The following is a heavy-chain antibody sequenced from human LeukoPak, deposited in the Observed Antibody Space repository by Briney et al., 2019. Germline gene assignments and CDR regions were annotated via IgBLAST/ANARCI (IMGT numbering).Heavy chain of an antibody. CDR2: INPNSGGT. D-gene: IGHD6-13*01. J-gene: IGHJ6*04. CDR1: GYTFTGYY. Sequence: ASVKVSCKASGYTFTGYYMHWVRQAPGQGLEWMGWINPNSGGTNYAQKFQGWVTMTRDTSISTAYMELSRLRSDDTAVYYCARDLLPIAAAGEIYYYGMDVWGKGTTVTVSS. CDR3: ARDLLPIAAAGEIYYYGMDV. V-gene: IGHV1-2*04.